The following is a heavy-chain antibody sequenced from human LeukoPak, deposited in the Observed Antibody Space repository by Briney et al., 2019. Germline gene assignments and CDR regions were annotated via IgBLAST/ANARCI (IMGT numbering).Heavy chain of an antibody. Sequence: ASVTVSCKASGGTFSSYAISWVRQAPGQGLEWMGGIIPIFGTANYAQKFQGRVTITADESTSTAYMELSSLRSEDTAVYYCARDPSYYYGSGSYSDGFDYWGQGTLVTVSS. CDR3: ARDPSYYYGSGSYSDGFDY. CDR2: IIPIFGTA. V-gene: IGHV1-69*13. D-gene: IGHD3-10*01. CDR1: GGTFSSYA. J-gene: IGHJ4*02.